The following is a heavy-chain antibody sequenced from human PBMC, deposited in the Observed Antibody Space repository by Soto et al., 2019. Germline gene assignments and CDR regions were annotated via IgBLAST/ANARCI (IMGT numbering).Heavy chain of an antibody. CDR1: RFTFSSYE. CDR3: ARGGYCSGGSCYYFGMDV. J-gene: IGHJ6*02. D-gene: IGHD2-15*01. CDR2: ISSSDNTR. Sequence: GGSLRLSCAASRFTFSSYEMNWVRQAPGKGLEWVSYISSSDNTRYYADSVKGRFTISRDNAKNSLYLQMNSLRAEDTAVYYCARGGYCSGGSCYYFGMDVWGQGTMVTVSS. V-gene: IGHV3-48*03.